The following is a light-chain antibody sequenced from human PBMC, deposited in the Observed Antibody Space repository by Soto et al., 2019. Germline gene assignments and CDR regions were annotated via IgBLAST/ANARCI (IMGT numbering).Light chain of an antibody. V-gene: IGLV1-51*01. CDR2: DTY. J-gene: IGLJ2*01. Sequence: QSVLTQPPSVSAAPGQRVTISCSGSSSNIGRNYESWYQQFPGTAPRLLIFDTYKRPSGVPDRFYGSKSGTSSTLAITGLQSGDEADYYCAAWDSSLSIVIFGGGTKVTVL. CDR1: SSNIGRNY. CDR3: AAWDSSLSIVI.